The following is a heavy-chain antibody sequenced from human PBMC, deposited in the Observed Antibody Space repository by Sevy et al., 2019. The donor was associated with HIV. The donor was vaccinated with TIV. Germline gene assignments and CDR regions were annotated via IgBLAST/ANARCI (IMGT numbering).Heavy chain of an antibody. J-gene: IGHJ4*02. V-gene: IGHV4-59*08. Sequence: SETLSLTCTVSGGSITSLYWNWIRQPPGKGLEWIANIYYNGHLNYNPSLKRRVTLSLDTSKNQYSLGLSSVTAADTAMYYCAGENAWGRGYSWGQGTLVTVSS. CDR2: IYYNGHL. CDR1: GGSITSLY. D-gene: IGHD1-26*01. CDR3: AGENAWGRGYS.